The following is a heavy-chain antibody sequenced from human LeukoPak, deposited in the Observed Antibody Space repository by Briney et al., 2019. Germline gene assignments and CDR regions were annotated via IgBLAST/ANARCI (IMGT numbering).Heavy chain of an antibody. D-gene: IGHD3-22*01. CDR3: AGTYYYDSSGYY. CDR1: GYTLTELS. V-gene: IGHV1-24*01. J-gene: IGHJ4*02. CDR2: FDPEDGET. Sequence: ASVKVSCKVSGYTLTELSMHWVRQAPGKGLEWMGGFDPEDGETIYAQKFQGRVTITADESTSTAYMELSSLRSEDTAVYYCAGTYYYDSSGYYWGQGTLVTVSS.